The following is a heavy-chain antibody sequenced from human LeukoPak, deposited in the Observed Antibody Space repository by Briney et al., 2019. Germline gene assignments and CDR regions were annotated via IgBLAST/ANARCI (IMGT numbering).Heavy chain of an antibody. CDR3: ARDRYSTIFGG. D-gene: IGHD3-3*01. V-gene: IGHV3-66*02. Sequence: GGSLRLSCAASGLTVSSDYMSWVRQAPGKGLEWVSIIYSGGDTYYADSVKGRFTISRDNSKNTSYLQMNSLRAEDTAVYYCARDRYSTIFGGWGQGTLVTVSS. CDR2: IYSGGDT. CDR1: GLTVSSDY. J-gene: IGHJ4*02.